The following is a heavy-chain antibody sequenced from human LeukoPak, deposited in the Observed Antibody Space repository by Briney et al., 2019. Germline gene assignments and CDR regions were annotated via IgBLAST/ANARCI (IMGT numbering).Heavy chain of an antibody. CDR1: GFTFSRYS. CDR3: ARDSGYSNYGNMDV. V-gene: IGHV3-48*01. Sequence: GGSLRLSCAASGFTFSRYSMNWVRQAPGRGLQWVSYISSSSSAIYYADSVKGRFTISRDNAKNSLYLQMNSLRAEDTAVYYCARDSGYSNYGNMDVWGKGTTVTVSS. J-gene: IGHJ6*03. D-gene: IGHD4-11*01. CDR2: ISSSSSAI.